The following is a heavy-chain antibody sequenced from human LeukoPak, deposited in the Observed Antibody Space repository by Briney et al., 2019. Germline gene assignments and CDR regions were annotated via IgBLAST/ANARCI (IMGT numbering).Heavy chain of an antibody. J-gene: IGHJ4*02. CDR1: GYTFTGYY. Sequence: ASVKVSCKASGYTFTGYYIHWVRQAPGQGLEWMGWINPNSGGTNYAQKFQGRVTMTRDTSISTAYMELSRLRSDDTAVYYCARDQDTAMVTLHYWGQGTLVTVSS. CDR2: INPNSGGT. D-gene: IGHD5-18*01. CDR3: ARDQDTAMVTLHY. V-gene: IGHV1-2*02.